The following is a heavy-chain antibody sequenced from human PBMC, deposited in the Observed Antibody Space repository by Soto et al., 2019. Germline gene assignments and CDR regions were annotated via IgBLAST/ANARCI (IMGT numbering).Heavy chain of an antibody. CDR3: ARGDSTDCSNGVCSFFYNHDMDV. J-gene: IGHJ6*02. Sequence: VKVSGTASGYSFTDYHIHWVRQAPGPGLEWLGRINPKSGGTSTAQKFQGWVTMTTDTSISTASMELTRLTSDDTAIYYCARGDSTDCSNGVCSFFYNHDMDVWGQGTTVTVSS. V-gene: IGHV1-2*04. D-gene: IGHD2-8*01. CDR1: GYSFTDYH. CDR2: INPKSGGT.